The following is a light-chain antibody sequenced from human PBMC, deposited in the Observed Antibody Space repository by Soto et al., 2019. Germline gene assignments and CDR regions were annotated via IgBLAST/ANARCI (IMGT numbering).Light chain of an antibody. V-gene: IGKV3-20*01. CDR2: LTS. Sequence: EIVLTQSPATLSLSPGERATLSCRASQSVSSYLAWYQQKPGQAPRLLIYLTSNRAAGIPARFSGSGSGTDFTLIISRLEPEDFAVYYCQQYGSSRWTFGQGTKVDI. CDR3: QQYGSSRWT. J-gene: IGKJ1*01. CDR1: QSVSSY.